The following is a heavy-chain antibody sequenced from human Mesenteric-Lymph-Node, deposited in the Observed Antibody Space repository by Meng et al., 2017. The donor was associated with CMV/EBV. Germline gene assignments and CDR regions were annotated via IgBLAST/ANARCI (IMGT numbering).Heavy chain of an antibody. Sequence: GESLKISCAASGFTFSSYSMNWVRQAPGEGLDWVSSISDTSTISYADSVKGRFTISGDNAKSSLYLQVNSLRAEDTAVYYCARAFQHGYSLNWFDPWGQGTLVTVSS. D-gene: IGHD5-18*01. V-gene: IGHV3-69-1*01. J-gene: IGHJ5*02. CDR3: ARAFQHGYSLNWFDP. CDR2: ISDTSTI. CDR1: GFTFSSYS.